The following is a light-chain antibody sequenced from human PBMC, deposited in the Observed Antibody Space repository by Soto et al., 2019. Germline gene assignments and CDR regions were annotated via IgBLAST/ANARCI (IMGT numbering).Light chain of an antibody. CDR2: DAS. CDR3: QQYDNLPRFT. CDR1: QDISNY. J-gene: IGKJ3*01. V-gene: IGKV1-33*01. Sequence: DIQMTQSPSSLSASVGYRVTITCQASQDISNYLNWYQQKPGKAPKLLIYDASNLETGVPSRFSGSGSGTDFTFTISSLQPEDIATYYCQQYDNLPRFTFGPGTKVDIK.